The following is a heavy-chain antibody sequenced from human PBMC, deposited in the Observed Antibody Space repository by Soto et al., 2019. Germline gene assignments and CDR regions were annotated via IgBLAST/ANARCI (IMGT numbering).Heavy chain of an antibody. D-gene: IGHD2-15*01. CDR1: GGSLSSGGYY. CDR3: ARGEVYCSGGSCYRHFDC. V-gene: IGHV4-31*03. CDR2: IYYSGST. Sequence: PSETLSLTCPVSGGSLSSGGYYWSWIRKHPGKGLEWIGYIYYSGSTYYNPSLKSRVTISVDTSKNQFSLKLSSVTAADTAVYYCARGEVYCSGGSCYRHFDCWGQGTLVTVSS. J-gene: IGHJ4*02.